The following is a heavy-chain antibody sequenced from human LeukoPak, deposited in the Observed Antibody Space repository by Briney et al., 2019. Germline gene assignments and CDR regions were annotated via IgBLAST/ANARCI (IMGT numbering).Heavy chain of an antibody. CDR1: SGSVSSITHY. CDR3: ARVEMATIFLDS. V-gene: IGHV4-61*01. J-gene: IGHJ4*02. CDR2: IYYTGRT. D-gene: IGHD5-24*01. Sequence: SETLSLTCSVSSGSVSSITHYWTWIRQPPGKGLEWIGYIYYTGRTNYSPSLKSRVTISVDTSKNQFSLKLSSVTAADTAVYYCARVEMATIFLDSWGRGTLVSVSS.